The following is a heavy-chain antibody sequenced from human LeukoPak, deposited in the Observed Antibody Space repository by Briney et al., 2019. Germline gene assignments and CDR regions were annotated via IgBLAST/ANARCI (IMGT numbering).Heavy chain of an antibody. Sequence: PGGSLRLSCAASRFTFSSYGMHWVRQAPGKGLEWVAFIRYDGSNKYYADSVKGRFTISRDNSKNTLYLQMNSLRAEDTAVYYCAKALWELHRDGFDYWGQGTLVTVSS. CDR1: RFTFSSYG. CDR2: IRYDGSNK. CDR3: AKALWELHRDGFDY. V-gene: IGHV3-30*02. D-gene: IGHD1-26*01. J-gene: IGHJ4*02.